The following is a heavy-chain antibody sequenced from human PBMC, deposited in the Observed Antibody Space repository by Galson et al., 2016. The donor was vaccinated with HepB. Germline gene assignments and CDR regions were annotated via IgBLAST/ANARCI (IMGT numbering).Heavy chain of an antibody. V-gene: IGHV3-43*02. D-gene: IGHD4-17*01. J-gene: IGHJ4*02. CDR1: GSTFDDYA. CDR3: AKGDGGYYLVVDS. CDR2: ISGDGGGT. Sequence: SLRLSCAASGSTFDDYAMHWVRQVPGKGLEWVSLISGDGGGTYYADSVKGRFTISRDNSKTSLYLQMNTLRTEDTALYYCAKGDGGYYLVVDSWGQGTLVTVSS.